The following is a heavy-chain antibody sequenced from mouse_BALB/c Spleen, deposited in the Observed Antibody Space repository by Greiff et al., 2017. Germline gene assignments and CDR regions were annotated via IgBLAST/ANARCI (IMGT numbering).Heavy chain of an antibody. D-gene: IGHD1-1*01. CDR3: ARWGSGSGAY. J-gene: IGHJ3*01. Sequence: QVTLKESGPGILQPSQTLSLTCSFSGFSLSTSGMSVGWIRQPSGKGLEWLAHIWWNDDKYYNPALKSRLTISKDTSNNQVFLKIASVVTADTATYYCARWGSGSGAYWGQGTLVTVSA. V-gene: IGHV8-8*01. CDR2: IWWNDDK. CDR1: GFSLSTSGMS.